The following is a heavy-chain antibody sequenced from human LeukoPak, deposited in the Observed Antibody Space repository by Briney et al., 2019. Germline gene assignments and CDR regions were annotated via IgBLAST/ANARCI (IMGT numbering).Heavy chain of an antibody. J-gene: IGHJ4*02. CDR1: GFTFSSYN. Sequence: GGSLRLSCAASGFTFSSYNMNWVRQAPGKGLEWDSSISSSSSYIYYADSLKGRFTISRDNAKNSLYLQMNSLRAKDTAVYYCASNFDWEYYFDYWGQGTLVTVSS. D-gene: IGHD3-9*01. CDR3: ASNFDWEYYFDY. V-gene: IGHV3-21*01. CDR2: ISSSSSYI.